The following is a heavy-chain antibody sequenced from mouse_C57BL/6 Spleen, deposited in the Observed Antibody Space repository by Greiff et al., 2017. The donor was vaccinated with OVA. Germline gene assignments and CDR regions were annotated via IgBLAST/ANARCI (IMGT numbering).Heavy chain of an antibody. CDR3: ARDDYDYDRSWFAY. Sequence: VQLQQSGPELVKPGASVKISCKASGYSFTGYYMNWVKQSPEKSLEWIGEINPSTGGTTYNQKFKAKATLTVDKSSSTAYMQLKSLTSEDSAVYYCARDDYDYDRSWFAYWGQGTLVTVSA. V-gene: IGHV1-42*01. D-gene: IGHD2-4*01. J-gene: IGHJ3*01. CDR2: INPSTGGT. CDR1: GYSFTGYY.